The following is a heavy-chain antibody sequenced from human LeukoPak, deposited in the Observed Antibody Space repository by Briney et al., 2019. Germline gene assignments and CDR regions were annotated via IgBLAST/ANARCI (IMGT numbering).Heavy chain of an antibody. Sequence: GGSLRLSRAASGFTVSSNYMSWVRQAPGKGLEWVSVIYSGGGTYYADSVRGRFTISRDKSKNTLDLQMNSLRVEDTAVYYCARVIRGGVDYWGQGTLVTVSS. J-gene: IGHJ4*02. D-gene: IGHD3-10*01. CDR3: ARVIRGGVDY. V-gene: IGHV3-53*01. CDR2: IYSGGGT. CDR1: GFTVSSNY.